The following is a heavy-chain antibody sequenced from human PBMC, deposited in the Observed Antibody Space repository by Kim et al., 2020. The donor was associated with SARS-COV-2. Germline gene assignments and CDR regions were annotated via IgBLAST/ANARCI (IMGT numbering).Heavy chain of an antibody. J-gene: IGHJ5*02. CDR2: INHSGST. CDR3: ARSRDVVVVVAAPHLHWFDP. V-gene: IGHV4-34*01. D-gene: IGHD2-15*01. Sequence: SETLSLTCAVYGGSFSGYYWSWIRQPPGKGLEWIGEINHSGSTNYNPSLKSRVTISVDTSKNQFSLKLSSVTAADTAVYYCARSRDVVVVVAAPHLHWFDPWGQGTLVTVSS. CDR1: GGSFSGYY.